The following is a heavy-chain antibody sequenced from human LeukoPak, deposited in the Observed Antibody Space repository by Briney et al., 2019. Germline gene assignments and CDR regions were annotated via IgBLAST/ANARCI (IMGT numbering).Heavy chain of an antibody. CDR3: ARGLGFLGRDGYNSLYYYYYYMDV. CDR2: INHSGST. V-gene: IGHV4-34*01. J-gene: IGHJ6*03. CDR1: GGSFSGYY. D-gene: IGHD5-24*01. Sequence: SETLSLTCAVYGGSFSGYYWSWIRQPPGKGLEWIGEINHSGSTNYNPSLKSRVTISVDTSKNQFSPKLSSVTAADTAVYYCARGLGFLGRDGYNSLYYYYYYMDVWGKGTTVTVSS.